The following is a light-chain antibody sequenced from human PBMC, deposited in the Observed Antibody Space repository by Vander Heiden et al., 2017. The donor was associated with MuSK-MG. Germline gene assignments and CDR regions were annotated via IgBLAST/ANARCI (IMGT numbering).Light chain of an antibody. CDR2: RDS. J-gene: IGLJ2*01. Sequence: SYELTQPLSVSVALGQTARITCGGNNIGSKNVHWYQQKPGQAPVLVSYRDSNRPSGIPERFSGSNSGNTATLTISRAQAGDEADYYCQVWDSRVVFGGGTKLTVL. V-gene: IGLV3-9*01. CDR1: NIGSKN. CDR3: QVWDSRVV.